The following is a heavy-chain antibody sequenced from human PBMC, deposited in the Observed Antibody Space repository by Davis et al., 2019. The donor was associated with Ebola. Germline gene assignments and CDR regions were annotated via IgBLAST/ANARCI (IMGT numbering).Heavy chain of an antibody. V-gene: IGHV1-18*01. D-gene: IGHD2-2*01. CDR2: ISAYNGNT. J-gene: IGHJ6*02. CDR3: ARGGYCSSTSCYFLTGYYYYYGMDV. CDR1: GYTFTSYG. Sequence: ASVKVSCKASGYTFTSYGISWVRQAPGQELEWMGWISAYNGNTNYAQKLQGRVTMTTDTSTSTAYMELRSLRSDDTAVYYCARGGYCSSTSCYFLTGYYYYYGMDVWGQGTTVTVSS.